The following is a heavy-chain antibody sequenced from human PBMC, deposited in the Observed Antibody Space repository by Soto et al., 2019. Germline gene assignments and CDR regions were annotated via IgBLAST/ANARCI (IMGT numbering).Heavy chain of an antibody. D-gene: IGHD3-10*01. J-gene: IGHJ5*02. Sequence: QVQLVQSGAEVKKPGASVKVSCKASGYTFTSYAMHWVRQAPGQRLEWMGWINAGNGNTKYSQKFQGRVTITRDTSASKAYMELSSLRSEDTAVYDCARDLRYGGEWFDPWGQGTLVTVSS. CDR3: ARDLRYGGEWFDP. V-gene: IGHV1-3*01. CDR1: GYTFTSYA. CDR2: INAGNGNT.